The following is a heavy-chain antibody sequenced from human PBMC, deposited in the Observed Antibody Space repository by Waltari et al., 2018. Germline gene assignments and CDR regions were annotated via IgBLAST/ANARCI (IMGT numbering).Heavy chain of an antibody. D-gene: IGHD6-19*01. Sequence: EVQLLESGGGLVQPGGSLRLSCAASGFTFSSYGMSWVRQAPGKGLEWVSGISTSGGGTYYAYSVKGRFTISRDNSKNTLYLQMNSLSVVDTAVYYCAKGSRDSGWSYWGQGTLVTVSS. CDR3: AKGSRDSGWSY. CDR2: ISTSGGGT. CDR1: GFTFSSYG. J-gene: IGHJ4*02. V-gene: IGHV3-23*01.